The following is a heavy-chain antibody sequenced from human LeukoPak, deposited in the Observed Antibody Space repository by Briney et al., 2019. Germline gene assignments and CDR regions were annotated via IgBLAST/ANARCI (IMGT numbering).Heavy chain of an antibody. J-gene: IGHJ4*02. V-gene: IGHV3-30*18. D-gene: IGHD2-15*01. CDR3: AKDIRNTVAAKPPFN. Sequence: PGRSLRLSCAASGFTFSSYGMHWVRQAPGKGLEWVAVISYDGSYKYYADSVQGRFTISRDNSKNTLYLQMNSLSTEDTAVYYCAKDIRNTVAAKPPFNWGQGTLVTVSS. CDR2: ISYDGSYK. CDR1: GFTFSSYG.